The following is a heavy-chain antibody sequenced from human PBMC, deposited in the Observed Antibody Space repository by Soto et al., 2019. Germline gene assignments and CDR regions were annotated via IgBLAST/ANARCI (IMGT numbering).Heavy chain of an antibody. CDR3: ARESGYTMNLGY. CDR1: GFSFSGNA. CDR2: IWYDGSNK. D-gene: IGHD3-22*01. J-gene: IGHJ4*02. V-gene: IGHV3-33*01. Sequence: PGGSLRLSCAASGFSFSGNAMHWVRQAPGKGLEWVAIIWYDGSNKYYADSVKGRFTISRDNSKNTLYLQMNSLRAEDTAVYYCARESGYTMNLGYWGQGTLVTVSS.